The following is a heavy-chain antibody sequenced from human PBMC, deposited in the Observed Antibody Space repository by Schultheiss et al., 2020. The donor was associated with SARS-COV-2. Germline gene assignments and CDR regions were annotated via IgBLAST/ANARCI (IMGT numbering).Heavy chain of an antibody. D-gene: IGHD2-2*01. J-gene: IGHJ5*02. CDR1: GFTFSSYA. CDR2: ISGDAGYT. CDR3: ARSDTNCFEVDCWGWFDP. V-gene: IGHV3-23*01. Sequence: GGSLRLSCAASGFTFSSYAMTWVRQAPGKGLEWVSTISGDAGYTKDADSVKGRFTISRDNSKNTVYLEMNSLRAEDTAVYYCARSDTNCFEVDCWGWFDPWGQGTLVTVSS.